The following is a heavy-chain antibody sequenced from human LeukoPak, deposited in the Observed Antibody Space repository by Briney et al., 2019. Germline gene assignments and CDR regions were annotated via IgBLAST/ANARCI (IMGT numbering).Heavy chain of an antibody. J-gene: IGHJ2*01. D-gene: IGHD2-21*02. Sequence: SVKVSFKASGGTFSSYAISWVRQAPGQGLEWMGRIIPILGIPNYAQKFQGRVTITADKSTTTAYMELSSLRSEDTAVYYCATEAIVVVTARDYWYFDLWGRGTLVTVSS. CDR1: GGTFSSYA. V-gene: IGHV1-69*04. CDR2: IIPILGIP. CDR3: ATEAIVVVTARDYWYFDL.